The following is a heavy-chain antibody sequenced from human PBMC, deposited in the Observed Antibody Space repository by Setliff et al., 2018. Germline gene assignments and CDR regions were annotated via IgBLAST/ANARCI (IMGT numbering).Heavy chain of an antibody. CDR1: GFSISDHY. V-gene: IGHV3-72*01. Sequence: PGGSLSLSCAASGFSISDHYMDRVRQAPGKGLEWVGRTKNKANAGYMEYAASVKDRFIISRDDSKNSLYLQMYSLKSDDTAVYYCVRAAVIRGSKPLDSWGQGTLVTVSS. CDR3: VRAAVIRGSKPLDS. CDR2: TKNKANAGYM. J-gene: IGHJ4*02. D-gene: IGHD3-10*01.